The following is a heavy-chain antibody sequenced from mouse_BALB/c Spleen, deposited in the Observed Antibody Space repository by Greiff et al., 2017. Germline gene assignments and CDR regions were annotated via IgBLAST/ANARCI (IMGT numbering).Heavy chain of an antibody. Sequence: VQLQQSGPELMKPGASVKISCKASGYSFTSYYMHWVKQSHGKSLEWIGYIDPFNGGTSYNQKFKGKATLTVDKSSSTAYMHLSSLTSEDSAVYYCAYDYDATRCFDYWGQGTTLTVSS. CDR1: GYSFTSYY. J-gene: IGHJ2*01. D-gene: IGHD2-4*01. CDR3: AYDYDATRCFDY. V-gene: IGHV1S135*01. CDR2: IDPFNGGT.